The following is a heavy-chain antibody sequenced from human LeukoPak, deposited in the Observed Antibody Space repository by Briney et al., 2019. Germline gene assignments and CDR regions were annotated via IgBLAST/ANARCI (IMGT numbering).Heavy chain of an antibody. CDR2: IYYSGST. J-gene: IGHJ6*03. CDR3: ASSGPIAVAGIPAVYYYYVDV. V-gene: IGHV4-59*01. Sequence: ETLSLTCTVSGDSISSYYWSWIRQPPGKGLEWIGYIYYSGSTNYNPSLKSRVTISVDTSKNQFSLKLGSVTAADTAVYYCASSGPIAVAGIPAVYYYYVDVWGKGTTVTISS. D-gene: IGHD6-19*01. CDR1: GDSISSYY.